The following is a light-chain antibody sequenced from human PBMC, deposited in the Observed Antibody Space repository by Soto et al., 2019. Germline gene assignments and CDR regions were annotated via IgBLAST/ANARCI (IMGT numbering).Light chain of an antibody. V-gene: IGLV8-61*01. Sequence: QAVVTQEPSFSVSLGRTVTLTCGLNSGSVSTSYYPSRYQQTPGQAPRTLIYRANTRSSGVPDRFSGSILGNKAALTITGAQADDESDYYCVLYMGSGIWVFGGGTQLTVL. CDR1: SGSVSTSYY. J-gene: IGLJ3*02. CDR3: VLYMGSGIWV. CDR2: RAN.